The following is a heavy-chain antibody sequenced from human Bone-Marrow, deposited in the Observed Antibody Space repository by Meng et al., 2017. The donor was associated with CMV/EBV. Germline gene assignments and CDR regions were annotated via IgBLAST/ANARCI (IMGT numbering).Heavy chain of an antibody. V-gene: IGHV3-72*01. D-gene: IGHD6-13*01. CDR2: TRNKANSYTT. CDR3: ASGYSSSWYGGGYFQH. CDR1: GFTFSDPY. Sequence: GESLKISCAASGFTFSDPYMDWVRQAPGKGLEWVGRTRNKANSYTTEYAASVKGRFTISRDDSKNSLYLQMNSLKTEDTAVYYCASGYSSSWYGGGYFQHWGQGTLVTVSS. J-gene: IGHJ1*01.